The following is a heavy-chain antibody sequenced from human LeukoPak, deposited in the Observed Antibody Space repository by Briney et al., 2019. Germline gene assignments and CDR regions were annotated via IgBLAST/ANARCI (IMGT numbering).Heavy chain of an antibody. V-gene: IGHV3-21*01. CDR3: ARDGWLDY. D-gene: IGHD5-24*01. J-gene: IGHJ4*02. Sequence: PGGSLRLSCAASGFTFSSYTMNWVRQAPGKGLEWVSSITSSSSYIYYADSVKGRFAISRDNAKNSLYLQMNSLRAEDTAVYYCARDGWLDYWGQGTLVTVSS. CDR2: ITSSSSYI. CDR1: GFTFSSYT.